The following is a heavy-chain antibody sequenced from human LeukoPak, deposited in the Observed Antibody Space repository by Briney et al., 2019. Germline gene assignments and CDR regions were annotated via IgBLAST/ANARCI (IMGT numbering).Heavy chain of an antibody. J-gene: IGHJ4*02. D-gene: IGHD2-15*01. CDR3: AKQLGYCSDGSCYFPY. V-gene: IGHV3-23*01. CDR1: GFTFSSSA. CDR2: ISNNGGYT. Sequence: GGSLRLSCAASGFTFSSSAMSWVGQAPGKGLEWVSAISNNGGYTYYADSVQGRFTISRDNSKSTLCLQMNSLRAEDTAVYYCAKQLGYCSDGSCYFPYWGQGTLVTVSS.